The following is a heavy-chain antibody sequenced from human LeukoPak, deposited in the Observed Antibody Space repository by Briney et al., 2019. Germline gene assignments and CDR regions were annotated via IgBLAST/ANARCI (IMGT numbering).Heavy chain of an antibody. CDR1: GGSFSGYF. CDR2: VNYSGST. CDR3: ARGPNFDF. J-gene: IGHJ4*02. V-gene: IGHV4-34*01. Sequence: SETLSLTCAVYGGSFSGYFWSWIRQPPGKGLEWIGEVNYSGSTDYNPSLKSRVTISVDTSKIQFSLRLSSVTAADTAVYYCARGPNFDFWGQGTLVTVSS.